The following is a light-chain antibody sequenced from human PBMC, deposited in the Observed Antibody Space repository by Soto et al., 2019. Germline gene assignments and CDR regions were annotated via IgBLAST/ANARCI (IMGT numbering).Light chain of an antibody. CDR1: QSVGSIY. CDR3: QKYGSSGT. Sequence: EIVLTQSPGTLSLSPGERATLSCRASQSVGSIYLAWYQQXPXXXXXXXXXXXXKKATGIQVRLSGSGSGTDFTLNISGLEPEDFAVYYCQKYGSSGTFGQGTKVDIK. V-gene: IGKV3-20*01. CDR2: XXX. J-gene: IGKJ1*01.